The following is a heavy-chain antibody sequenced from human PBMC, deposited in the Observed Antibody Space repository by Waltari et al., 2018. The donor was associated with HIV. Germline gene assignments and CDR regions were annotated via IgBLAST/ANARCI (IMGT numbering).Heavy chain of an antibody. CDR3: ARHHGSLCSSTGCYVRYFDL. CDR1: GGSFSGY. CDR2: TDHSGST. V-gene: IGHV4-34*01. J-gene: IGHJ2*01. D-gene: IGHD2-2*01. Sequence: QMQLQQWGAGLLKPSETLSLTCGVSGGSFSGYWSWIRQPPGKGLGWIGETDHSGSTIYNPSLKSRVAISVDTSKKQFSLRLNSVTAADTATYYCARHHGSLCSSTGCYVRYFDLWGRGILVTVSS.